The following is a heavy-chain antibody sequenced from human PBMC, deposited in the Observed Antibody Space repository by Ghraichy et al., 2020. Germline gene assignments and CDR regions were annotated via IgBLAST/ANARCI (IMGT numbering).Heavy chain of an antibody. CDR3: AKIAVPYPFDY. D-gene: IGHD6-19*01. V-gene: IGHV3-21*01. CDR2: ISSSSSHI. J-gene: IGHJ4*02. CDR1: GFTFSSYS. Sequence: GESLNISCAASGFTFSSYSMNWVRQAPGKGLEWVSSISSSSSHIHSVASVKGRFTISRDNAKNSLYLQMNSLRVEDTAVYYCAKIAVPYPFDYWGQGTLVTVSS.